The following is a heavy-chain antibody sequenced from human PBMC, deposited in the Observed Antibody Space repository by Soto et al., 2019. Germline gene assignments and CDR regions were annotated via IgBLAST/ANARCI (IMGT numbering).Heavy chain of an antibody. CDR2: INAGNGNT. J-gene: IGHJ1*01. D-gene: IGHD3-22*01. V-gene: IGHV1-3*01. CDR3: ARDRHNYYGSSGPGQH. Sequence: GASVKVSCKASGYTFTSYAMHWVRRAPGQRLEWMGWINAGNGNTKYSQKFQGRVTITRDTSASTAYMELSSLRSEDTAVYYCARDRHNYYGSSGPGQHWGQGTLVTVSS. CDR1: GYTFTSYA.